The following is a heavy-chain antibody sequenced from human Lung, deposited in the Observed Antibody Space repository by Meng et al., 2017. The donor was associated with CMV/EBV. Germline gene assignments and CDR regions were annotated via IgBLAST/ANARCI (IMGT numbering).Heavy chain of an antibody. CDR3: AGDRRGSYVSGWGY. V-gene: IGHV4-38-2*02. CDR2: IYYSGNT. CDR1: GYSISSPYY. J-gene: IGHJ4*02. Sequence: SETLSLTSTVSGYSISSPYYWGWIRQHPGMGLEWIGRIYYSGNTYYNPSLKSRVTISVDTSKNQFSLKLSSVTAADTALYYCAGDRRGSYVSGWGYWGQGTLVTVSS. D-gene: IGHD3-16*01.